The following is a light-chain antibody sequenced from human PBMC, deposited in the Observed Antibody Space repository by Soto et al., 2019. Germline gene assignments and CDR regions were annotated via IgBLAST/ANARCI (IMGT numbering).Light chain of an antibody. V-gene: IGLV2-8*01. CDR3: GPFAGSNTLDI. CDR2: EVS. CDR1: SSDVGGYNY. J-gene: IGLJ2*01. Sequence: QSALTQPPSASGSPGQSVAISCTGTSSDVGGYNYVSWYQQHPGKAPKLIIYEVSKRPSGVPDRFSGSKSGNTASLTVSGLQAEDEADYYCGPFAGSNTLDIFGGGTKLTVL.